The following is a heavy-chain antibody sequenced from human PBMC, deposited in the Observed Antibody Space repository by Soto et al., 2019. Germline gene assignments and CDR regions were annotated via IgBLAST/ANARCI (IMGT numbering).Heavy chain of an antibody. V-gene: IGHV3-30-3*01. CDR1: GFTFSSYA. D-gene: IGHD2-15*01. Sequence: GGSLRLSCAASGFTFSSYAMHWVRQAPGKWLEWVAVISYDGSNKYYADSVKGRFTISRDNSKNTLYLQMNSLRAEDTAVYYCARRYSCGGRCYSDFFEYWRQGXLVTVYS. CDR3: ARRYSCGGRCYSDFFEY. J-gene: IGHJ4*02. CDR2: ISYDGSNK.